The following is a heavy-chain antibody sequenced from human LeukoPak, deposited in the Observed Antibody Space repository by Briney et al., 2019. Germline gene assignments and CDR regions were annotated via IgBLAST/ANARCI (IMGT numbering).Heavy chain of an antibody. Sequence: GGSLRLSCSASGFTVSSNYMSWVRQAPGKGLGWVSSISSNSGDIYYADSVKGRFTISRDNAKNSLYLQMNSLRAEDTAVYYCAREWESDLGGQGTLVTVSS. V-gene: IGHV3-21*01. CDR2: ISSNSGDI. CDR3: AREWESDL. CDR1: GFTVSSNY. J-gene: IGHJ5*02. D-gene: IGHD1-26*01.